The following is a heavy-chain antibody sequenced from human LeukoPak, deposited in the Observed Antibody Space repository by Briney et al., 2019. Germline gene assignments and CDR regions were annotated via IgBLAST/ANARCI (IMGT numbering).Heavy chain of an antibody. J-gene: IGHJ4*02. CDR1: GYTFTSYG. V-gene: IGHV1-18*01. CDR2: ISGYNGYT. CDR3: ARGIRDGYNYY. Sequence: ASVKVSCKASGYTFTSYGISWVRQAPGQGLEGMGWISGYNGYTHYAHNLQGRVTMTTDTSTSTAYMELRSLRSDDTAVYYCARGIRDGYNYYWGQGTLVTVSS. D-gene: IGHD5-24*01.